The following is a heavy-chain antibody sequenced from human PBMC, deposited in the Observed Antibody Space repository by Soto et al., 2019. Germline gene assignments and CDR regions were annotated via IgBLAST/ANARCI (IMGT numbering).Heavy chain of an antibody. CDR3: ARLQAAAGDNDLTFDY. CDR1: GGSISSGDYY. J-gene: IGHJ4*02. D-gene: IGHD6-13*01. V-gene: IGHV4-30-4*01. CDR2: IYYSGST. Sequence: SETLSLTCTVSGGSISSGDYYWSWIRQPPGKVLEWIGYIYYSGSTYYNPSLKSRVTISVDTSKNQFSLKLSSVTAADTAVYYCARLQAAAGDNDLTFDYWGQGTLVTVSS.